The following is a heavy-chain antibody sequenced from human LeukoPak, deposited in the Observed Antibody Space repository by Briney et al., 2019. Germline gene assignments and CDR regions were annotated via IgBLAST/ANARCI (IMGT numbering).Heavy chain of an antibody. J-gene: IGHJ4*02. D-gene: IGHD2-15*01. V-gene: IGHV3-53*01. Sequence: RPGGSLRLSCAASGFTVSSSYMYWVRQAPGKGLEWVSFFYRGDSTYYAESVRGRFTISRDNSKNTLNLLMNSLIPEDTAVYYCAREVVSSPSYFDSWGQGTLVTVSS. CDR3: AREVVSSPSYFDS. CDR1: GFTVSSSY. CDR2: FYRGDST.